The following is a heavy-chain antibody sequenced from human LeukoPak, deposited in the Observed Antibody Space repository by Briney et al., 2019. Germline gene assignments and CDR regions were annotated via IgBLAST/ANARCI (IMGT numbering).Heavy chain of an antibody. V-gene: IGHV4-39*07. CDR1: GDSIRSSAYY. CDR2: IYFSGNT. D-gene: IGHD2-15*01. J-gene: IGHJ4*02. CDR3: ARVRGGSCYDY. Sequence: SETLSLTCTVSGDSIRSSAYYWGWIRQPPGKGLQWIGSIYFSGNTDYNPSLKSRVTISIDTSKNQFSLKLTSVTAADTAVYYCARVRGGSCYDYWGQGTLVTVSS.